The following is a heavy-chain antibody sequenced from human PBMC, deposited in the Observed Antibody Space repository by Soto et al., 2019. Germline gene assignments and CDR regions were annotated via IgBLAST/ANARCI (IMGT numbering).Heavy chain of an antibody. Sequence: QVQLQQWGAGPLRPLETLSLTCGVSGGSFSGYYWAWIRQSPGKGLEWIGEINDRGSINYNPSLKSRVSSSVDTSKKHYSRNLRAVTAADTAVEYGARESHDILTGPPWVWYFDLWGRGTLVTVSS. V-gene: IGHV4-34*01. J-gene: IGHJ2*01. CDR3: ARESHDILTGPPWVWYFDL. D-gene: IGHD3-9*01. CDR2: INDRGSI. CDR1: GGSFSGYY.